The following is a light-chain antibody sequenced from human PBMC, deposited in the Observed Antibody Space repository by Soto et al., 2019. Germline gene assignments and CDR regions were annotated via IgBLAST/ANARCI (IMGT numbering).Light chain of an antibody. J-gene: IGLJ2*01. Sequence: QSALTQPPSASGSPGPSVTISCTGASSDVGGYNYVSWYQHHPGKAPKLIIYEVSKRPSGVPDRFSASKSGNTASLTVSGLQAEDEADYYCCSYAGKGVFGGGTKLTVL. CDR2: EVS. CDR3: CSYAGKGV. V-gene: IGLV2-8*01. CDR1: SSDVGGYNY.